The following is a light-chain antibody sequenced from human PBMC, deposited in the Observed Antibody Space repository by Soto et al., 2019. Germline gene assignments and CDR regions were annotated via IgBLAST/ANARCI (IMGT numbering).Light chain of an antibody. Sequence: EIVRTQSPATMSVSPGERATLSCRASQSISRHLAWYQHKPCQAPSLLIYAASNRATGIPATFSGSGSGTEFTLTISRLKSEDFAVYYCQQYYNWLTFGGGTKVEIK. CDR1: QSISRH. CDR3: QQYYNWLT. J-gene: IGKJ4*01. CDR2: AAS. V-gene: IGKV3-15*01.